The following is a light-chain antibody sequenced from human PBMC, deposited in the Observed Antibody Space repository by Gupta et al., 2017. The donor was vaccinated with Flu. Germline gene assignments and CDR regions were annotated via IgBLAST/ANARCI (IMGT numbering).Light chain of an antibody. CDR3: SSYTISGTLVL. J-gene: IGLJ2*01. Sequence: QPALTQPASVSGSPGQSITISCSGTSSDVGGYNHVSWYQHHPGKAPKLLIYDVNNRPSGTSNRFSGSKSGNTASLTISGIQSEDEADYYCSSYTISGTLVLFGGGTKLTVL. CDR2: DVN. CDR1: SSDVGGYNH. V-gene: IGLV2-14*01.